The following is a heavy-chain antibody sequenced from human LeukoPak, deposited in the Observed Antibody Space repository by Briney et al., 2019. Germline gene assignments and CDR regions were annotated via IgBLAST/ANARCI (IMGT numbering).Heavy chain of an antibody. V-gene: IGHV4-34*01. Sequence: KPLETLSLTCAVYGGSFSGYYWSWIRQPPGKGLEWIGEINHSGSTNYNPSLKSRVTISLDTSKNQFSLRQSSVTAADTAVYYGAGDIVGVAGTFDYWAREPWSPSPQ. D-gene: IGHD2-2*01. CDR3: AGDIVGVAGTFDY. CDR1: GGSFSGYY. CDR2: INHSGST. J-gene: IGHJ4*02.